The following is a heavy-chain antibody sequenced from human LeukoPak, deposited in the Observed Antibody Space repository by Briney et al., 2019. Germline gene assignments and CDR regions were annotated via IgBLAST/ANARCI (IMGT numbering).Heavy chain of an antibody. CDR1: GYTFTGYY. V-gene: IGHV1-2*04. CDR2: INPNSGGT. D-gene: IGHD3-22*01. Sequence: ASVKVSCKASGYTFTGYYMHWVRQAPGQGLEWMGWINPNSGGTNYAQKFQGWVTMTRDTSISTAYMELSRLRSDDTAVYYCAFAYYYDSSGYYSMDVWGQGTTVTVSS. CDR3: AFAYYYDSSGYYSMDV. J-gene: IGHJ6*03.